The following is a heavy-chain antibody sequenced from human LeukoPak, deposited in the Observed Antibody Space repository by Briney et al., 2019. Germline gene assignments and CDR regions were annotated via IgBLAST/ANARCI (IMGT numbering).Heavy chain of an antibody. D-gene: IGHD2-2*02. J-gene: IGHJ4*02. CDR1: GYTFTGYY. Sequence: ASVKVSCKASGYTFTGYYMHWVRQASGQGLEWMGWINPNSGGTNYAQKFQGRVTMTRDTSISTAYMELSRLRSDDTAVYYCARAPSYTVGCDYWGQGTLVTVSS. CDR2: INPNSGGT. CDR3: ARAPSYTVGCDY. V-gene: IGHV1-2*02.